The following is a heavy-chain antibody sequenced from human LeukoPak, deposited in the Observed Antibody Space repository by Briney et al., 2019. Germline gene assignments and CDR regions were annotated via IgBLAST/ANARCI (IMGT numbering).Heavy chain of an antibody. Sequence: GGSLRLSCAASGFTFSAYGMHWVRQAPGKGLEWVAVISFDGGSKDYAESVKGRFTISRDNAKNSLYLQMNSLRAEDTALYYCASITRDYWGQGTLVTVSS. D-gene: IGHD3-10*01. CDR1: GFTFSAYG. CDR3: ASITRDY. CDR2: ISFDGGSK. V-gene: IGHV3-30*03. J-gene: IGHJ4*02.